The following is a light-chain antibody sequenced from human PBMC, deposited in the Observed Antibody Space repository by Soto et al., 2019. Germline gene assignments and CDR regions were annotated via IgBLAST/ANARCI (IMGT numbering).Light chain of an antibody. CDR3: QSYDSSLSGV. CDR1: SSNIGAGHD. Sequence: QLVLTQPPSVSGAPGQRVTISCTGSSSNIGAGHDVHWYQQLPGTAPKLLIYGNSNRPSGVPDRFSGSKSGTSASLAITGLQAEDEADYYCQSYDSSLSGVFGGGTKLTVL. CDR2: GNS. V-gene: IGLV1-40*01. J-gene: IGLJ2*01.